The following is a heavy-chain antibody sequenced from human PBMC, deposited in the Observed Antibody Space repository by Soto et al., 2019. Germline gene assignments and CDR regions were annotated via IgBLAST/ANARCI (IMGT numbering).Heavy chain of an antibody. D-gene: IGHD2-8*01. CDR2: IFYEGGT. J-gene: IGHJ4*02. CDR3: ARGDHGARRFYFDT. V-gene: IGHV4-61*03. CDR1: VGSVNGGGYY. Sequence: PSEPLSLTCTVSVGSVNGGGYYWSWIRQPPGKGLEWIGFIFYEGGTSYNPSLGILVAISADTSKTLFSLNLNFVTAAETAVYYCARGDHGARRFYFDTWGQGTMVTVSS.